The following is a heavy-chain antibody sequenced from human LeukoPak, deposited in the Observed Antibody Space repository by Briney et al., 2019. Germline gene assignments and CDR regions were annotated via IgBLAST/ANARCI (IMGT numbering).Heavy chain of an antibody. CDR2: ISYDGSNK. V-gene: IGHV3-30*04. CDR1: GFTFSSYA. Sequence: GGSLRLSCAASGFTFSSYAMHWVRQAPGKGLEWVAVISYDGSNKYYADSVKGRFTISRDNSKNTLYLQMNSLRAEDTAVYYCARGRYSSSWYSGKFDPWGQGTLVTVSS. CDR3: ARGRYSSSWYSGKFDP. D-gene: IGHD6-13*01. J-gene: IGHJ5*02.